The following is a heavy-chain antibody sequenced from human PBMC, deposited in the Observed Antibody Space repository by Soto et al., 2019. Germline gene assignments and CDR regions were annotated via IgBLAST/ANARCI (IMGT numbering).Heavy chain of an antibody. J-gene: IGHJ5*02. Sequence: SVKVSCKASGGTFSSYAISWVRQAPGQGLEWMGGIIPIFGTANYAQKFQGRVTITADKSTSTAYMELSSLRSEDTAVYYCALRITMVRGADNWLDPSGQGTLVTVYS. V-gene: IGHV1-69*06. CDR2: IIPIFGTA. CDR3: ALRITMVRGADNWLDP. D-gene: IGHD3-10*01. CDR1: GGTFSSYA.